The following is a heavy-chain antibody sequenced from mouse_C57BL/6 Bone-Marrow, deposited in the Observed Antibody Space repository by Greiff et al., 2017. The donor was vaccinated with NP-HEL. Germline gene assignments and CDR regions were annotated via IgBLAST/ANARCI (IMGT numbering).Heavy chain of an antibody. CDR2: INPNYGTT. J-gene: IGHJ1*03. D-gene: IGHD2-13*01. Sequence: LVESGPELVKPGASVKISCKASGYSFTDYNMNWVKQSTGKSLEWIGVINPNYGTTSYNQKFKGKATLTVDQSSSTAYMQLNSLTSEDSAVYYCARPSYGDYDWYFDVWGTGTTVTVSS. CDR3: ARPSYGDYDWYFDV. V-gene: IGHV1-39*01. CDR1: GYSFTDYN.